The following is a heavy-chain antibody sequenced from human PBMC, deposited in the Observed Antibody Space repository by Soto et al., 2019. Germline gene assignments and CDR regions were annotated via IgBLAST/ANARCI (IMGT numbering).Heavy chain of an antibody. V-gene: IGHV3-23*01. CDR1: GFTFSSYA. D-gene: IGHD3-22*01. CDR3: AKGLSGYFDY. CDR2: ISGSGGST. J-gene: IGHJ4*02. Sequence: PGGSVRLSRAASGFTFSSYAMNWVRQAPGKGLEWVSAISGSGGSTYYADSVKGRFTISRDNSKKTMYLQMDSLRAEDTAVYYCAKGLSGYFDYWGQGTLVTVSS.